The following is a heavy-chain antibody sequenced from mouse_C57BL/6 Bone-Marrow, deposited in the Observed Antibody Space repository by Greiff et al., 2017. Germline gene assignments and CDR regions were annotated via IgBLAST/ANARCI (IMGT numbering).Heavy chain of an antibody. CDR2: ISGGGGNT. CDR1: GFTFSSYT. V-gene: IGHV5-9*01. Sequence: EVKLMESGGGLVKPGGSLKLSCAASGFTFSSYTMSWVRQTPEKRLEWVATISGGGGNTYYPDSVKGRFTISRDNAKNTLYLQMSRLRSEDTALYYCARNWAWFAYWGQGTLVTVSA. J-gene: IGHJ3*01. D-gene: IGHD4-1*01. CDR3: ARNWAWFAY.